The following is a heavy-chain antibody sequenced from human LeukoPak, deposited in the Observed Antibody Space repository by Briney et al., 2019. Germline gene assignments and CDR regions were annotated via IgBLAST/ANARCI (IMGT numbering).Heavy chain of an antibody. CDR2: ISSSSSYI. CDR3: ARSSPHCSSTSCYNDAFDI. Sequence: GGSLGLSCAASGFTFSSYSMNWVRQAPGKGLEWVSSISSSSSYIYYADSVKGRFTISRDNAKNSLYLQMNSLRAEDTAVYYCARSSPHCSSTSCYNDAFDIWGQGTMVTVSS. J-gene: IGHJ3*02. D-gene: IGHD2-2*02. V-gene: IGHV3-21*01. CDR1: GFTFSSYS.